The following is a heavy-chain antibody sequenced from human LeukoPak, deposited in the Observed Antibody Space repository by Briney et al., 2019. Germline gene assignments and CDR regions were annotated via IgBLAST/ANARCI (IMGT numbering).Heavy chain of an antibody. V-gene: IGHV3-30*18. D-gene: IGHD5-24*01. CDR2: ISYDGSNK. Sequence: PGRSLRLSCAASGFTFSSYGMHWVRQAPGKGLEWVAVISYDGSNKYYADSVKGRFTISRDNSKNTLYLQMNSLRAEDTAVYYCAKGIKPRWLQFTPAMPLDYWGQGTLVTVSS. CDR3: AKGIKPRWLQFTPAMPLDY. J-gene: IGHJ4*02. CDR1: GFTFSSYG.